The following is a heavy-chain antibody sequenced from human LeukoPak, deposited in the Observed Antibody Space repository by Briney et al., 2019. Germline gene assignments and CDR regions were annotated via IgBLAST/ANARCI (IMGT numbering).Heavy chain of an antibody. V-gene: IGHV3-74*01. D-gene: IGHD2-21*01. Sequence: GGSLRLSCAASGFTFSSYWIHWVRQAPGKGLVWVSGINSDGSSTNYADSVKGRFTISRGNAKNSLYLQMNSLRVEDTAVYYCARDESGDNDAFDIWGQGTMVTVSS. CDR3: ARDESGDNDAFDI. J-gene: IGHJ3*02. CDR2: INSDGSST. CDR1: GFTFSSYW.